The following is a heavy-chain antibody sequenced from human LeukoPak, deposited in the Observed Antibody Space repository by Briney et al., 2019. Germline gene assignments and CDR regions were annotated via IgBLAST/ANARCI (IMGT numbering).Heavy chain of an antibody. CDR2: IGGSGDNI. J-gene: IGHJ4*02. CDR3: ARDYRSSSGWTVDY. V-gene: IGHV3-48*02. Sequence: GGSLRLSCATSGFSFSYYPMTWVRQAPGKGLEWVSVIGGSGDNIHFADSVKGRFTISRDNAKNSLYLQMNSLRDEDTAVYYCARDYRSSSGWTVDYWGQGTLVTVSS. D-gene: IGHD6-19*01. CDR1: GFSFSYYP.